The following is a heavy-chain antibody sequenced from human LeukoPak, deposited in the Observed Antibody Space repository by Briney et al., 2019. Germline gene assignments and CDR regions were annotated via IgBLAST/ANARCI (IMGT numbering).Heavy chain of an antibody. CDR3: ARDPGVTTLDY. CDR2: INTDGSST. D-gene: IGHD4-11*01. J-gene: IGHJ4*02. CDR1: GFTFSSYW. Sequence: GGSLRLSCAASGFTFSSYWMHWVRQAPGKGLVWVSRINTDGSSTSYADSVKSRFTISRDNAKNTLYLQMNSLRAEDTAVYYCARDPGVTTLDYWGQGTLVTVSS. V-gene: IGHV3-74*01.